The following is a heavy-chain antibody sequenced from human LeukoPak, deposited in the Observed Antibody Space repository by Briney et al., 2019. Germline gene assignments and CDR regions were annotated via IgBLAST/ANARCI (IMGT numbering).Heavy chain of an antibody. CDR2: IYPGDSNL. J-gene: IGHJ4*02. Sequence: GESLKISCEASGYTFITYWIGWVRQLPGKGLDWVGYIYPGDSNLGYNPSFQGQVTVSVDKSITTAYLQWSSLKASDTGTYLCAATNHPSGLLYWGQGTPVTVSS. CDR3: AATNHPSGLLY. CDR1: GYTFITYW. V-gene: IGHV5-51*01. D-gene: IGHD3-10*01.